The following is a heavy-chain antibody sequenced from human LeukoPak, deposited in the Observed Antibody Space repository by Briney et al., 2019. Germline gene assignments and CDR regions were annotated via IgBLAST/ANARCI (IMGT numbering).Heavy chain of an antibody. CDR3: ARDHDFWSGYFDY. CDR1: GGSISSGSYY. D-gene: IGHD3-3*01. CDR2: IYTSGST. J-gene: IGHJ4*02. V-gene: IGHV4-61*02. Sequence: SQTLSLTCTVSGGSISSGSYYWSWIRQPAGKGLEWIGRIYTSGSTNYNPSLKSRVTISVDTSKNQFSLKLSSVTAADTAVYYCARDHDFWSGYFDYWGQGTPVTVSS.